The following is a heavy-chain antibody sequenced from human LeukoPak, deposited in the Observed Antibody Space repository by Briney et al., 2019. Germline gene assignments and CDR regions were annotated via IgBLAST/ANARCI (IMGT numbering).Heavy chain of an antibody. CDR1: GYTFTTYN. Sequence: GASVKVSCKASGYTFTTYNINWVRQATGQGLEWMGWMNPNSGDTGFAQRFQGRVTMTRDTSIATAYMELSSLRSEDTAVYYCARGHNWFDPWGQGTLVTVSS. J-gene: IGHJ5*02. CDR2: MNPNSGDT. V-gene: IGHV1-8*01. CDR3: ARGHNWFDP.